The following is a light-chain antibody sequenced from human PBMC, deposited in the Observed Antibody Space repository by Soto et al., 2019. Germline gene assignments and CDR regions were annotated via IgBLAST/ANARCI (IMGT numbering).Light chain of an antibody. V-gene: IGKV3-11*01. J-gene: IGKJ5*01. CDR3: QPRINCQIT. Sequence: EIVLTQSPATLSLSPGERATLSFRASQSVSSYLAWYQQKPGQAPRLLIYDASNRATGIPARFSGSGSGTDFTLTISSLALENFVVYYLQPRINCQITFGKEKRLESK. CDR2: DAS. CDR1: QSVSSY.